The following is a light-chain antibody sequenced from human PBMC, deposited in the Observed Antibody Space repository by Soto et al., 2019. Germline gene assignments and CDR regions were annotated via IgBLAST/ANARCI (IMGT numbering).Light chain of an antibody. Sequence: QSVLTQPASVSGSPGQSITISCTGTSRDAGAYKYVSWYQQHPGRAPKLIIYDVNNRPSGDSNRFSGSKSDNLASLTISGLQAEDEADYYCSSYTTSSTVVFGGGTKLTVL. CDR1: SRDAGAYKY. CDR2: DVN. CDR3: SSYTTSSTVV. J-gene: IGLJ2*01. V-gene: IGLV2-14*01.